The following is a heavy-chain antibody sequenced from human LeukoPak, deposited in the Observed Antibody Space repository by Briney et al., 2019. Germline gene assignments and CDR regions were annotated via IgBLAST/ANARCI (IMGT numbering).Heavy chain of an antibody. CDR2: VHLDGRT. J-gene: IGHJ4*02. D-gene: IGHD3-3*01. V-gene: IGHV4-4*02. CDR3: AREGGFYRPLDY. CDR1: GGSVTSTSW. Sequence: SKTLSLTCDVSGGSVTSTSWWTWVRQPPGKGLEWIGEVHLDGRTNYNPSLKSRLIMSVDLPENHISLKLTPVTAADTAVYYCAREGGFYRPLDYSGQGTLVTVSS.